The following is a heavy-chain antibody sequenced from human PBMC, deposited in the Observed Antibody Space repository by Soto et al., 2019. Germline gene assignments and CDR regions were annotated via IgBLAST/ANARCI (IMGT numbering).Heavy chain of an antibody. CDR2: INHSGST. J-gene: IGHJ5*02. Sequence: QVQLQQWGSGLLKPSETLSLTCAVYGGSFSGYYWSWIRQPPGKGLEWIGEINHSGSTNYNSSLKSRVIISVDSSKNQFSLKLSSVTAADTAVYYCARYELEAWGQGTLVTVSS. CDR1: GGSFSGYY. V-gene: IGHV4-34*01. D-gene: IGHD3-3*01. CDR3: ARYELEA.